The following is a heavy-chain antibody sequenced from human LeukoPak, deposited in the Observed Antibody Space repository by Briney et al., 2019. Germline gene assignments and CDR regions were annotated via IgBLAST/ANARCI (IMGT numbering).Heavy chain of an antibody. Sequence: PGRSLRLSCATSGFTFSSYGMHWVRQAPGKGLEWVAVISYDGSNKYYADSVKGRFTISRDNSKNTLYLQMNGLRAEDTAVYYCAKDPYSYGLNYFDYWGQGTLVTVSS. J-gene: IGHJ4*02. CDR3: AKDPYSYGLNYFDY. D-gene: IGHD5-18*01. CDR2: ISYDGSNK. CDR1: GFTFSSYG. V-gene: IGHV3-30*18.